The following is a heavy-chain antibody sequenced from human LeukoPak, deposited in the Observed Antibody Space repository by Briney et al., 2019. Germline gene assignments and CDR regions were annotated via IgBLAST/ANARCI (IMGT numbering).Heavy chain of an antibody. J-gene: IGHJ5*02. CDR1: GGSFSGYY. CDR2: INHSGGT. D-gene: IGHD1-26*01. CDR3: ARHSGSQDAYNWFDP. Sequence: PSETLSLTCAVYGGSFSGYYWSWIRQPPGKGLEWIGEINHSGGTNYNPSLKSRVTISVDTSKNQFSLKLSSVTAADTAVYYCARHSGSQDAYNWFDPWGQGTLVTVSS. V-gene: IGHV4-34*01.